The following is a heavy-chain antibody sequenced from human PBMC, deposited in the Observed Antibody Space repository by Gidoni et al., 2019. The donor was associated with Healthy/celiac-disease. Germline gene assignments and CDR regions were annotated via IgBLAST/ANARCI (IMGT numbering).Heavy chain of an antibody. Sequence: QVQLQQWGAGLLKPSETLSLTCAVYGGSFSGYYWSWIRQPPGKGLEWIGEINHSGSTNYNPSLKSRVTISVDTSKNHFSLKLSSVTAADTAVYYCARGYYDFWSGYGFDPWGQGTLVTVSS. CDR3: ARGYYDFWSGYGFDP. D-gene: IGHD3-3*01. V-gene: IGHV4-34*01. CDR2: INHSGST. CDR1: GGSFSGYY. J-gene: IGHJ5*02.